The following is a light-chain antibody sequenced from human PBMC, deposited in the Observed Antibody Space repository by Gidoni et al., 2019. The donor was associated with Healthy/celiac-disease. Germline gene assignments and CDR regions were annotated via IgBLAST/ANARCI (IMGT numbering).Light chain of an antibody. Sequence: MQMIQSPSTLSASVGDRVTITCRASQSISSSLNWYQQKPGKAPKLLIYAASSLQSGVPSRFSGSGSWTDFTLTISSLQPEDFATYYCQQSYSTPCTFGQGTKVEIK. CDR3: QQSYSTPCT. J-gene: IGKJ1*01. CDR1: QSISSS. CDR2: AAS. V-gene: IGKV1-39*01.